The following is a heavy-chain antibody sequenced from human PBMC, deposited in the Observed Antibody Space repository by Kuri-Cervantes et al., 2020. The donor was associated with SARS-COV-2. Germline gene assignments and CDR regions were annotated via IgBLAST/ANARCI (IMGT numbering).Heavy chain of an antibody. V-gene: IGHV4-59*02. D-gene: IGHD1-26*01. Sequence: GSLRLSCTVSGGSVSGYYWTWMRQPPGKGLEWIGNIHYSGSTNYNTSLDSRVTISVDTSKNQLSLRLSSVTAADTAVYYCARAHSGSYFGNDYWGQGTLVTVSS. J-gene: IGHJ4*02. CDR1: GGSVSGYY. CDR3: ARAHSGSYFGNDY. CDR2: IHYSGST.